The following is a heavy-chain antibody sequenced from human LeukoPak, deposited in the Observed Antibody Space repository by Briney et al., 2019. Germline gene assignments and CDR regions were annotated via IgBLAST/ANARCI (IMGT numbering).Heavy chain of an antibody. CDR2: IYYSGST. CDR1: GGSISSYY. J-gene: IGHJ3*02. V-gene: IGHV4-59*08. Sequence: KPSETLSLTCTVSGGSISSYYWSWIRQPPGKGLEWIGYIYYSGSTNYNPSLKSRVTISVDTSKNQFSLKLSSVTAADTAVYYCAREVQGDAFDIWGQGTMVTVSS. CDR3: AREVQGDAFDI.